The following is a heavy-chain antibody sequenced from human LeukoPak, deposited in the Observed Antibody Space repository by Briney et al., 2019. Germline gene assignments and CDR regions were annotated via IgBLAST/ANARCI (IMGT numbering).Heavy chain of an antibody. CDR2: INHSGTT. Sequence: PSETLSLTCAVYGGSFSGYYWSWIRQPPGKGLEWIGDINHSGTTNYNPSLKSRVTISIDTSKSQFSLKLSSVTAADTAVYYCARRSGRLYFDYWGQGTLVTVSS. CDR3: ARRSGRLYFDY. V-gene: IGHV4-34*01. D-gene: IGHD1-1*01. J-gene: IGHJ4*02. CDR1: GGSFSGYY.